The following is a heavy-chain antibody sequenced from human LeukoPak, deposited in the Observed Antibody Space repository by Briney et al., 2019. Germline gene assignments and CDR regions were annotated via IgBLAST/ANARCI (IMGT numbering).Heavy chain of an antibody. CDR3: AKDRAIAVARYETSEY. CDR1: GFTLSSYA. D-gene: IGHD6-19*01. J-gene: IGHJ4*02. Sequence: GGSVTLSCAASGFTLSSYAESRVRHARGGGLECVSTISGSGGSTYYADSVKGRSTISRDNSKNTLYLQINTLSAHCTSFFYCAKDRAIAVARYETSEYWGQGTLVTVSS. V-gene: IGHV3-23*01. CDR2: ISGSGGST.